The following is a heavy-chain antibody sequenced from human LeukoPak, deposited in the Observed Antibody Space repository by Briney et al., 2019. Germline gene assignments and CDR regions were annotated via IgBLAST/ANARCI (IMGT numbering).Heavy chain of an antibody. CDR1: GGSISSYY. CDR2: IYYSGST. J-gene: IGHJ4*02. Sequence: TSETLSLTCTVSGGSISSYYWSWIRKPPGKGLEWIGYIYYSGSTNYNPSLKSRVTISVDTSKNQFSLKLSSVTAADTAVYYCATRGGNYYDSSGYFDYWARGTLVTVSS. CDR3: ATRGGNYYDSSGYFDY. D-gene: IGHD3-22*01. V-gene: IGHV4-59*12.